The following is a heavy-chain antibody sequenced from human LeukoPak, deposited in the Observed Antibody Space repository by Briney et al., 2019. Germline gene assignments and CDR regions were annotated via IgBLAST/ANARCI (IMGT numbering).Heavy chain of an antibody. CDR2: IYSGGST. CDR1: GSTVSSNY. CDR3: ARLDGSYRAFDY. D-gene: IGHD1-26*01. Sequence: GGSLRLSCAASGSTVSSNYMSWVRQAPGKGLEWVSVIYSGGSTYYADSVKGRFTISRDNSKNTLYLQMNSLRAEDTAVYYCARLDGSYRAFDYWGQGTLVTVSS. J-gene: IGHJ4*02. V-gene: IGHV3-53*01.